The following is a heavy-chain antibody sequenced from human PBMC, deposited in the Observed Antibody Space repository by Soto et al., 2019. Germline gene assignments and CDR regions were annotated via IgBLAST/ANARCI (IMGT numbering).Heavy chain of an antibody. D-gene: IGHD3-10*01. CDR2: IWYDGSNK. Sequence: GGSLRLSCAASGFTFSSYGMHWVRQAPGKGLEWVAVIWYDGSNKYYADSVKGRFTISRDNSKNTLYLQMNSLRAEDTAVYYCARDPLTMVRGVITPGYFDYWRQGTLVTVSS. V-gene: IGHV3-33*01. CDR3: ARDPLTMVRGVITPGYFDY. J-gene: IGHJ4*02. CDR1: GFTFSSYG.